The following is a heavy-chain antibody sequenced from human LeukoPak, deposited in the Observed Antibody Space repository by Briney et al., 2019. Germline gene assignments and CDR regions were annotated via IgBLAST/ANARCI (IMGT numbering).Heavy chain of an antibody. CDR3: ARDYPSWRGRYYGMDV. Sequence: GGSLRLSCAAPGSTFSSNYMSWVRQAPGKGLEWVSVIYSGGSTYYADSVKGRFTISRDNSKNTLYLQMNSLRAEDTAVYYCARDYPSWRGRYYGMDVWGQGTTVTVSS. CDR1: GSTFSSNY. J-gene: IGHJ6*02. D-gene: IGHD2-2*01. CDR2: IYSGGST. V-gene: IGHV3-66*01.